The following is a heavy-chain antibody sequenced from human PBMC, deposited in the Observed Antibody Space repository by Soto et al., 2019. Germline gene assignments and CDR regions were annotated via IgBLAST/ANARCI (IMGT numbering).Heavy chain of an antibody. J-gene: IGHJ6*02. V-gene: IGHV3-33*01. D-gene: IGHD4-17*01. CDR3: ARESYDYGGNSDYYYYGMDV. CDR1: GFTFSSYG. CDR2: IWYDGSNK. Sequence: QVQLVESGGDVVQPGRSLRLSCAASGFTFSSYGMHWVRQAPGKGLEWVAVIWYDGSNKYYADSVKGRFTISRDNSKNTLYLQMNSLRAEDTAVYYCARESYDYGGNSDYYYYGMDVWGQGTTVTVSS.